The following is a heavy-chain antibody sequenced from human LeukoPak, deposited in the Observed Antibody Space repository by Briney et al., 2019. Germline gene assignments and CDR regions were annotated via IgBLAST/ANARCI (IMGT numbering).Heavy chain of an antibody. Sequence: PGGSLRLSSAASGFTFSNYGMHWVRQAPGKGLEWVSVISYDGSNKYYADSVKGRFTISRDNSKNTLYLQMNSLRAEDTAMYYCAKNSGSTALWGQGTLVTVSS. J-gene: IGHJ4*02. D-gene: IGHD1-26*01. CDR3: AKNSGSTAL. CDR2: ISYDGSNK. V-gene: IGHV3-30*18. CDR1: GFTFSNYG.